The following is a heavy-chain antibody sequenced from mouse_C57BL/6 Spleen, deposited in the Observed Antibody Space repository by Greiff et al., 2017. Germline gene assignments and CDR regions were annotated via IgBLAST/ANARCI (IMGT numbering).Heavy chain of an antibody. D-gene: IGHD2-3*01. V-gene: IGHV1-59*01. CDR2: IDPSDSYT. CDR3: ARRGYDGYPDY. CDR1: GYTFTSYW. Sequence: QVQLQQPGAELVRPGTSVKLSCKASGYTFTSYWMHWVKQRPGPGLEWIGVIDPSDSYTNYNQKFKGKATLTVDTSSSTAYMQLSSLTSEDSAVYYCARRGYDGYPDYWGQGTTLTVSS. J-gene: IGHJ2*01.